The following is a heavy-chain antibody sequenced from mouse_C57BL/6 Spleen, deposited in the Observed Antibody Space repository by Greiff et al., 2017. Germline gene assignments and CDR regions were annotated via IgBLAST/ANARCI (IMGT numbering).Heavy chain of an antibody. CDR3: ARGEFYYGSSYLAY. Sequence: EVKVVESGPGMVKPSQSLSLTCTVTGYSITSGYDWHWIRHFPGNKLEWMGYISYSGSTNYNQSLKSRISITHDTSKNHFFLKLNSVTTEDTATYYCARGEFYYGSSYLAYWGQGTLVTVSA. V-gene: IGHV3-1*01. CDR1: GYSITSGYD. D-gene: IGHD1-1*01. CDR2: ISYSGST. J-gene: IGHJ3*01.